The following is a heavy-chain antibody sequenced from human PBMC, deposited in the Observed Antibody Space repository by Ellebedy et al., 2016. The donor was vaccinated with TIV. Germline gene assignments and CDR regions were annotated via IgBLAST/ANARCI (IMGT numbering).Heavy chain of an antibody. CDR3: ANSNGDSFYYYYALDV. CDR2: LYWDDDK. V-gene: IGHV2-5*02. Sequence: SGPTLVKPTQTLTLTCTFSGFSLSTSGVGVGWIRQLPGKALEWLAPLYWDDDKRYSPSLKSRLTITKDTSKNQVVLTMTNMDPVDTATYYCANSNGDSFYYYYALDVWGQGTTVTVSS. D-gene: IGHD4-17*01. J-gene: IGHJ6*02. CDR1: GFSLSTSGVG.